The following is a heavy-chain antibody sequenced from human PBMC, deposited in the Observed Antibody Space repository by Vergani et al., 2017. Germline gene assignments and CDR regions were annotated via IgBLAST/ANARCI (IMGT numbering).Heavy chain of an antibody. Sequence: QVQLVQSGAEVKKPGASVKVSCKASGYTFTGYYMHWVRQAPGQGLEWMGWINPNSGGTNYAQQFQGRVTMTRDTSISTAYMELSRLRYDATAVYYCARVALARPFGVVMGWGDAFDIWGQGTMVTVSS. V-gene: IGHV1-2*02. J-gene: IGHJ3*02. CDR3: ARVALARPFGVVMGWGDAFDI. CDR2: INPNSGGT. D-gene: IGHD3-3*01. CDR1: GYTFTGYY.